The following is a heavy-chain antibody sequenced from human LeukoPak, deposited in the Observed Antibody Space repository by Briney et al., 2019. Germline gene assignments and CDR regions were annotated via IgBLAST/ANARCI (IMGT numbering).Heavy chain of an antibody. J-gene: IGHJ4*02. V-gene: IGHV3-48*02. CDR1: GFTFSTYS. D-gene: IGHD6-13*01. CDR2: ISSSSSTI. CDR3: ARDRGVLTSSWYYFDY. Sequence: PGGSLRLSCAASGFTFSTYSMNWVRQAPGKGLEWVSYISSSSSTIYYADSVKGRFTISRENAKNSLSLQMNSLRDEDTAVYYCARDRGVLTSSWYYFDYWGQGTLVTVSS.